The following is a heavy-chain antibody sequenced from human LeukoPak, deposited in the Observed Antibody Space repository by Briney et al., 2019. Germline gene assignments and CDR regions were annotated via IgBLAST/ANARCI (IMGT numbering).Heavy chain of an antibody. CDR3: AREMITFGGVIANYYYYGMDV. J-gene: IGHJ6*02. CDR1: GFTFSSYA. Sequence: PGGSLRLSCAASGFTFSSYAMHWVRQAPGKGLEWVAVISYDGSNKYYADSVKGRFTISRDNSKNTLYLQMNSLRAEDTAVYYCAREMITFGGVIANYYYYGMDVWGQGTTVTVSS. D-gene: IGHD3-16*02. V-gene: IGHV3-30-3*01. CDR2: ISYDGSNK.